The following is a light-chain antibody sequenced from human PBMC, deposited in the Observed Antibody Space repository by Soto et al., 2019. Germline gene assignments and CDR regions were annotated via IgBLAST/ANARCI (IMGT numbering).Light chain of an antibody. CDR3: TSYGGRDNLM. J-gene: IGLJ3*02. V-gene: IGLV2-8*01. Sequence: QSALTQPPSASGSPGQSVTISCTGTSSDIGAYNYVSWFQQHPGEAPKLIISEVNKRPSGVPDRFSGSKSGNTASLTVSGLQAEDEADYYCTSYGGRDNLMFSGGTKVTVL. CDR1: SSDIGAYNY. CDR2: EVN.